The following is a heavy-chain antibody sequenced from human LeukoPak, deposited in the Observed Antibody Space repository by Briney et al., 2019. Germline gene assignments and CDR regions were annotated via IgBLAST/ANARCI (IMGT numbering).Heavy chain of an antibody. CDR1: GFTFSSYG. CDR2: ISYDGSNK. V-gene: IGHV3-30*18. D-gene: IGHD3-22*01. J-gene: IGHJ4*02. Sequence: GGSLRLSCAASGFTFSSYGMHGVRQAPGKGLEWVAVISYDGSNKYYADSVKGRFTISRDNSKNTLYLQMNSLRAEDTAVYYCAKAYDSSGYGAPPFDYWGQGTLVTVSS. CDR3: AKAYDSSGYGAPPFDY.